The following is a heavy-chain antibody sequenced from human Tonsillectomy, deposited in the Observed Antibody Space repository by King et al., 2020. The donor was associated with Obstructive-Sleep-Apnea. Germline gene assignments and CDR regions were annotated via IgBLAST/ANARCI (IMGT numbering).Heavy chain of an antibody. CDR2: ISSSSSTI. CDR1: GFTFSSYS. D-gene: IGHD3-3*01. Sequence: VQLVESGGGLVQPGGSLRLACAASGFTFSSYSMNWVRQAPGKGLEWVSYISSSSSTIYYADSVKGRFTISRDNAQNSLYLHMNSLRAEDTAVYYCASLRFVEWVLPHPSYYYYGMDVWGQGTTVTVSS. V-gene: IGHV3-48*01. CDR3: ASLRFVEWVLPHPSYYYYGMDV. J-gene: IGHJ6*02.